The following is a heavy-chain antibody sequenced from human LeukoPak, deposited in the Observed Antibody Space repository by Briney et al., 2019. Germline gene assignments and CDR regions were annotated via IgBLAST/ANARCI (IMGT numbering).Heavy chain of an antibody. V-gene: IGHV1-69*01. J-gene: IGHJ4*02. Sequence: SVKVSCKASGGTFSSYAISWVRQAPGQGLEWMGGIIPIFGTANYAQKFQGRVTITADESTSTAYMELSSLRSEDTAVYYCARDGMSGSYLGVDYWGQGALVTVSS. D-gene: IGHD1-26*01. CDR2: IIPIFGTA. CDR1: GGTFSSYA. CDR3: ARDGMSGSYLGVDY.